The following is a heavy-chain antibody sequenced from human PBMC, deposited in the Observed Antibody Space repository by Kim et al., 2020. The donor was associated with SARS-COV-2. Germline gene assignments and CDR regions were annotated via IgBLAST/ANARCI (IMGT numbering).Heavy chain of an antibody. CDR3: ARSGYYDSSGYYYYYYGMDV. D-gene: IGHD3-22*01. V-gene: IGHV4-39*01. Sequence: SETLSLTCTVSGGSISSSSYYWGWIRQPPGKGLEWIGSIYYSGSTYYNPSLKSRVTISVDTSKNQFSLKLSSVTAADTAVYYCARSGYYDSSGYYYYYYGMDVWGQGTTVTVSS. CDR2: IYYSGST. CDR1: GGSISSSSYY. J-gene: IGHJ6*02.